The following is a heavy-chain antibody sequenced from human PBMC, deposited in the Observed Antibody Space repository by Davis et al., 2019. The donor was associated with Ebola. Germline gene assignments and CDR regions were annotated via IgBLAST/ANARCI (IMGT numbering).Heavy chain of an antibody. Sequence: ASVKVSCKASGYTFTSYGISWVRQAPGQGLEWMGWISAYNGNTNYAQKFQGRVTMTRDTSTSTVYMELSSLRSEDTAVYYCAREPIFGVVIRIDYWGQGTLVTVSS. CDR1: GYTFTSYG. CDR2: ISAYNGNT. D-gene: IGHD3-3*01. J-gene: IGHJ4*02. CDR3: AREPIFGVVIRIDY. V-gene: IGHV1-18*01.